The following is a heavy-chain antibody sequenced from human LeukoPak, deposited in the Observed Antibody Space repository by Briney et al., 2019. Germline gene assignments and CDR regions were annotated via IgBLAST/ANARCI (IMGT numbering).Heavy chain of an antibody. CDR3: AKDLYGDYGGIDY. J-gene: IGHJ4*02. CDR1: GFTFSTYA. Sequence: GGSLRLSCAASGFTFSTYAMTWVRQAPGKGLEWVSVIRGSGGKTYYADSVKGRFTISRDNSKNTLYLQMNSLRAEDTAVYYCAKDLYGDYGGIDYWGQGTLVTVSS. D-gene: IGHD4-17*01. V-gene: IGHV3-23*01. CDR2: IRGSGGKT.